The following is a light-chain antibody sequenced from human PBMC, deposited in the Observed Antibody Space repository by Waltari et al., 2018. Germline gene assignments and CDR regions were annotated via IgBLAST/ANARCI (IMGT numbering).Light chain of an antibody. Sequence: DIVMTQTPLSLSVTPGQPASISCKSSQSLLHSDGKTYLYWYLQKPGQSPQLLICEVSNRFAVVPDRFSGSGSGTDFTLKISRVEAEDVGVYYCMQSKQLPWTFGQGTRVEIK. CDR1: QSLLHSDGKTY. V-gene: IGKV2D-29*02. CDR3: MQSKQLPWT. CDR2: EVS. J-gene: IGKJ1*01.